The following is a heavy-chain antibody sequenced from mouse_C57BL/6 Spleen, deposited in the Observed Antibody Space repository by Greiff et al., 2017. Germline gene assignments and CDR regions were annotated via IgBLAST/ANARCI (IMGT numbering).Heavy chain of an antibody. D-gene: IGHD1-1*01. CDR3: TRRYYGSRYFDY. CDR1: GYTFTDYE. V-gene: IGHV1-15*01. CDR2: IDPETGGT. J-gene: IGHJ2*01. Sequence: VQLQQSGAELVRPGASVTLSCKASGYTFTDYEMHWVKQTPVHGLEWIGAIDPETGGTAYNQKFKGKAILTADKSSSTAYMELRSLTSEDSAVYYCTRRYYGSRYFDYWGQGTTLTVSS.